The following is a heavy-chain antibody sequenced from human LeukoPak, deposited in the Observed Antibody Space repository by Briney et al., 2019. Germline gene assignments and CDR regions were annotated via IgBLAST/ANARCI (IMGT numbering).Heavy chain of an antibody. CDR1: GGAITSSSYY. CDR3: AKTVTAIAPWYFDY. Sequence: SETLSLTCNVSGGAITSSSYYWGWIRQPPGQRLEWIGSIYYSGSTYYNPSLKSRVTISVDTSKNQFSLKLSSVTAADTAVYYCAKTVTAIAPWYFDYWGQGTLVTVSS. V-gene: IGHV4-39*01. D-gene: IGHD2-21*02. CDR2: IYYSGST. J-gene: IGHJ4*02.